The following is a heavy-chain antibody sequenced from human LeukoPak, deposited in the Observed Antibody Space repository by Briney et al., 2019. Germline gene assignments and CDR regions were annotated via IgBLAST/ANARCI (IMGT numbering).Heavy chain of an antibody. V-gene: IGHV3-21*01. CDR1: GFTFSSYS. D-gene: IGHD2-8*01. J-gene: IGHJ6*02. CDR2: ISSSSSYI. CDR3: ARTPLYCTNGVCSTQYGMDV. Sequence: GGSLRLSCAASGFTFSSYSMNWVRQAPGKGLEWVSSISSSSSYIYYADSVKGRFTISRDNAKNSLYLQMNSLRAEDTAVYYCARTPLYCTNGVCSTQYGMDVWGQGTSVTVSS.